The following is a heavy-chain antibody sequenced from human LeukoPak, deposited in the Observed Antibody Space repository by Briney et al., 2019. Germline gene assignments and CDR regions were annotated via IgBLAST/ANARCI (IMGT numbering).Heavy chain of an antibody. V-gene: IGHV4-59*08. CDR1: GGSITSDY. J-gene: IGHJ4*02. CDR2: IYYNGAT. Sequence: SETLSLTCTVSGGSITSDYWTWIRQPPTKGLEWIGYIYYNGATSYNPSLKSRVTMSLDTSKKHFSLKMTSVTAADTAVYYCARHGGSGWVIDKWGQGTLVTVSS. CDR3: ARHGGSGWVIDK. D-gene: IGHD6-19*01.